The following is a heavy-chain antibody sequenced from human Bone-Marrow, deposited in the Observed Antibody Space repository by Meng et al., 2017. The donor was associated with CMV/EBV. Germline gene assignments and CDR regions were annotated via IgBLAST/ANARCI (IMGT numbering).Heavy chain of an antibody. D-gene: IGHD2-2*01. CDR3: TTDVRPYCSSTSCLEYSSSSVGFDY. V-gene: IGHV3-15*01. CDR2: IKSKTDGGTT. J-gene: IGHJ4*02. Sequence: VRQAPGKGLEWGGRIKSKTDGGTTDYAAPVKGRFTISRDDSKNTLYLQMNSLKTEDTAVYYCTTDVRPYCSSTSCLEYSSSSVGFDYWGQGTLVTVSS.